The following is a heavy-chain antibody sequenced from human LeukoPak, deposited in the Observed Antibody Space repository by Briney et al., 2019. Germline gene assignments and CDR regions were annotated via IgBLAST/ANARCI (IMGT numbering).Heavy chain of an antibody. D-gene: IGHD3-22*01. CDR2: MNPNRGNT. Sequence: ASVKVSCKASGYTFTTYDINWVRQAPGQGLEWMGWMNPNRGNTGYEQKFQGRVTMTGNTSISTAYMELSSLRSEDTAVYYCARGYYDTNGYYYRLDSWGQGTLVTVSS. CDR3: ARGYYDTNGYYYRLDS. CDR1: GYTFTTYD. J-gene: IGHJ4*02. V-gene: IGHV1-8*01.